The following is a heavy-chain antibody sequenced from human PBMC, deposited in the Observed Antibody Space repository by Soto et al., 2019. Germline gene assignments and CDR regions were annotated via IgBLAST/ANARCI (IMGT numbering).Heavy chain of an antibody. V-gene: IGHV3-23*01. D-gene: IGHD3-22*01. CDR3: ARGYYYDSSGPASPWFDP. Sequence: PGWSLRLSCAASGFTFSSYAMSWVRQAPGKGLEWVSAISGSGGSTYYADSVKGRFTISRDNSKNTLYLQMNSLRAEDTAVYYCARGYYYDSSGPASPWFDPWGQGTLVTVSS. J-gene: IGHJ5*02. CDR1: GFTFSSYA. CDR2: ISGSGGST.